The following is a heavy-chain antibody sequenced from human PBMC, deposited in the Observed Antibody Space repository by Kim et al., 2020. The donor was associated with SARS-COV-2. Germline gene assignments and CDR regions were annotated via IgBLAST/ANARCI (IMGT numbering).Heavy chain of an antibody. CDR3: AREQGRGGDY. CDR2: I. J-gene: IGHJ4*02. V-gene: IGHV3-11*04. D-gene: IGHD1-26*01. Sequence: IYYAESVKGRFTISRDNAKSSLYLQMNSLRAEDTAIYYCAREQGRGGDYWGQGTLVTVSS.